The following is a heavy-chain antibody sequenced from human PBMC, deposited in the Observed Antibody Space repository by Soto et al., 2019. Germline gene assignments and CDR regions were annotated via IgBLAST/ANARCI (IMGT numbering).Heavy chain of an antibody. CDR3: ARDTTHRPPDYGDYGEYFQH. D-gene: IGHD4-17*01. V-gene: IGHV1-18*01. Sequence: GASVKVSCKSSGYTFTSYGISWVRQAPGQGPEWMGWISACNGNTNYAQKLQGRVTMTTDTSTSTAYMELRSLRSDDTAVYYCARDTTHRPPDYGDYGEYFQHWGQGTLVTVSS. CDR1: GYTFTSYG. CDR2: ISACNGNT. J-gene: IGHJ1*01.